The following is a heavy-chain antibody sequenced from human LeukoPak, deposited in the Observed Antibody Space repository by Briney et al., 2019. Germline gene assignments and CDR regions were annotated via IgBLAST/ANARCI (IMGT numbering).Heavy chain of an antibody. CDR1: GFSVSSNH. V-gene: IGHV3-66*01. J-gene: IGHJ4*02. CDR2: IYSGGNT. D-gene: IGHD6-13*01. Sequence: GGSLRLSCAASGFSVSSNHMSWVRQAPGKGLEWVSVIYSGGNTHYADSVKGRFTISRDDSKNTLYLQMNSLRAEDTAVYYCARGIAAAGIVGVFDYWGQGTLVTVSS. CDR3: ARGIAAAGIVGVFDY.